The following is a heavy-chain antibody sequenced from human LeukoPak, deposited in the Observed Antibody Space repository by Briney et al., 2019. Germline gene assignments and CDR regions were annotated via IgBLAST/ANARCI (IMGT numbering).Heavy chain of an antibody. CDR1: GYTFTGYY. D-gene: IGHD3-3*01. J-gene: IGHJ6*02. V-gene: IGHV1-2*02. CDR2: INPNSGGT. Sequence: ASVKVSCKASGYTFTGYYMHWVRQAPGQGLEWMGWINPNSGGTNYAQKFQGRVTMTRDTSISTAYMELSRLRSDDTAVYYCARGYDFWSGYWRSDNYYYYGMDVWGQGTTVTVSS. CDR3: ARGYDFWSGYWRSDNYYYYGMDV.